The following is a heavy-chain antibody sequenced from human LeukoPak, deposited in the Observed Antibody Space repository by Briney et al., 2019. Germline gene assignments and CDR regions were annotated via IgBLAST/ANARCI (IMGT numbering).Heavy chain of an antibody. CDR2: INPSGGST. J-gene: IGHJ5*02. CDR3: ARAPNWNYEVDP. CDR1: GYTFTSYY. Sequence: GASVKVSCKSSGYTFTSYYMHWVRQAPGQGLDGMGIINPSGGSTSYAQKFQGRVTMTRDMSTSTVYMELSRLRSEDTAVYYCARAPNWNYEVDPWGQGTLVSVSS. D-gene: IGHD1-7*01. V-gene: IGHV1-46*01.